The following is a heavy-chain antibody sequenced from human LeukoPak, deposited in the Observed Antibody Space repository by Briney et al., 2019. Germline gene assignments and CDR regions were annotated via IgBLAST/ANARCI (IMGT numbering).Heavy chain of an antibody. D-gene: IGHD3-16*01. V-gene: IGHV4-4*07. Sequence: SETLSLTCAVYGGSFSGYYWSWIRQPAGKGLEWIGRIYTSGSTNYNPSLKSRVTMSVDTSKNQFSLKLSSVTAADTAVYYCARDQNDYVWGSRGFDYWGQGTLVTVSS. CDR2: IYTSGST. CDR1: GGSFSGYY. J-gene: IGHJ4*02. CDR3: ARDQNDYVWGSRGFDY.